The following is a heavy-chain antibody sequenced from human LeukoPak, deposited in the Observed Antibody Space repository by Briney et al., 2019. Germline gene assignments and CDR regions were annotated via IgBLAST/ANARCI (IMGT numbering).Heavy chain of an antibody. V-gene: IGHV4-34*01. J-gene: IGHJ5*02. CDR2: INHSGST. Sequence: SETLSLTCAVYGGSFSGYYWSWIRQPPGKGLEWIGEINHSGSTNYNPSLKSRVTISVDTSKNQFSLKLSSVTAADTAVYYCARHGGGLLWFGELLTTNWFDPWGQGTLVTVSS. CDR1: GGSFSGYY. D-gene: IGHD3-10*01. CDR3: ARHGGGLLWFGELLTTNWFDP.